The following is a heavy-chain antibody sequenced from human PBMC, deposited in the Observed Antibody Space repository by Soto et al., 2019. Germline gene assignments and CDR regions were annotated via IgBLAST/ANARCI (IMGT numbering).Heavy chain of an antibody. V-gene: IGHV1-18*01. CDR3: ARDIESVTAKHFFYYYAMDV. CDR1: GFTFSNYG. J-gene: IGHJ6*02. Sequence: QGQLVQSGAEVKKPGASVKLSCKASGFTFSNYGLNWVRQAPGQGLEWMGWVSANNSHTNYAQNLQGRVSMTTDTSTSTAYMELRGLTFDDTAVYYCARDIESVTAKHFFYYYAMDVWGQGTTVTVSS. CDR2: VSANNSHT. D-gene: IGHD2-8*01.